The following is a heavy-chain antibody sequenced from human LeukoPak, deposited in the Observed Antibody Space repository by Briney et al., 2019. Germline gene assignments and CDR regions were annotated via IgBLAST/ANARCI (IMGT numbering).Heavy chain of an antibody. J-gene: IGHJ4*02. D-gene: IGHD1-26*01. Sequence: KTGGSLRLSCTASGLTVSSNYMSWVRQAPGKGLEWVSLIYSGGDTYYADSVKGRFTISRYNSKNTLYLQMNSLRAEDTAVYYCARVVVGLTYYFDYRGQGTLVTVSS. V-gene: IGHV3-53*01. CDR2: IYSGGDT. CDR1: GLTVSSNY. CDR3: ARVVVGLTYYFDY.